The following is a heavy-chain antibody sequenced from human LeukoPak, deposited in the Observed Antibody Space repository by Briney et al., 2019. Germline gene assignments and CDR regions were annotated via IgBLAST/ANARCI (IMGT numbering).Heavy chain of an antibody. CDR2: IYYSGST. Sequence: SETLSLTCTVSGGSISSYYWSWIRQPPGKGLEWIGYIYYSGSTNYNPSLKSRVTISVDTSKNQFSLKLSSVTAADTAVYYCARGPPAYDSSGYPSFGWFDPWAREPWSPSPQ. D-gene: IGHD3-22*01. CDR3: ARGPPAYDSSGYPSFGWFDP. V-gene: IGHV4-59*01. CDR1: GGSISSYY. J-gene: IGHJ5*02.